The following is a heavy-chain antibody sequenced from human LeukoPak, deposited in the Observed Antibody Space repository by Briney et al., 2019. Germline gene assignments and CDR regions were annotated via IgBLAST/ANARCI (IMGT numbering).Heavy chain of an antibody. CDR3: ARMTTVKFGYYYYGMDV. D-gene: IGHD4-4*01. J-gene: IGHJ6*02. Sequence: HSETLSLTCAVYGGSFSSYYWSWIRQPPGKGLEWIGYIYYSGSTNYNPSLKSRVTISVDTSKNQFSLKLSSVTAADTAVYYCARMTTVKFGYYYYGMDVWGQGTTVTVSS. V-gene: IGHV4-59*08. CDR2: IYYSGST. CDR1: GGSFSSYY.